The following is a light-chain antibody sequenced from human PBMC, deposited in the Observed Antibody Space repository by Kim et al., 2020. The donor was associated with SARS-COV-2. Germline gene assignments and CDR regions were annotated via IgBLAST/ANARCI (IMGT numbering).Light chain of an antibody. CDR2: DAS. J-gene: IGKJ2*01. Sequence: DIQMTQSPSSLSASVGDRVTITCQASQDIRNRLNWYQQKPGKAPKLLIYDASNLETGVPSRFSGSGSGTDFTFTISSLQPEDIATYYCQQYDNLPYTFGQGTKLEI. CDR1: QDIRNR. CDR3: QQYDNLPYT. V-gene: IGKV1-33*01.